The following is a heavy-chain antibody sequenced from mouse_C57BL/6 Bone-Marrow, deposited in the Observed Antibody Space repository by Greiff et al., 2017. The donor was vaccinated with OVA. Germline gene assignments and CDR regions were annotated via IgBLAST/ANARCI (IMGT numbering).Heavy chain of an antibody. D-gene: IGHD2-3*01. J-gene: IGHJ4*01. V-gene: IGHV5-4*01. CDR1: GFTFSSYA. CDR3: ARESDGYYNYYAMDY. CDR2: ISDGGSYT. Sequence: EVQGVESGGGLVKPGGSLKLSCAASGFTFSSYAMSWVRQTPEKRLEWVATISDGGSYTYYPDNVKGRFTISRDNAKNNLYLQMSHLNSEDTAMYYCARESDGYYNYYAMDYWGQGTSVTVSS.